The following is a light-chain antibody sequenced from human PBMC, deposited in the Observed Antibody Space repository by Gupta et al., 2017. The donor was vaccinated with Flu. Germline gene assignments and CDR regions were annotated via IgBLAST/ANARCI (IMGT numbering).Light chain of an antibody. CDR1: SSNIGSHT. Sequence: QTVLTQSPSASGTPGQRVTISCSGRSSNIGSHTVSLYRQLTGTAPKLLIYSSDKRPSGVPDRFSGSKSGTSASLAISGLQSEDEADYYCAAWDDSLNAWLFGGGTKMTV. CDR2: SSD. V-gene: IGLV1-44*01. CDR3: AAWDDSLNAWL. J-gene: IGLJ3*02.